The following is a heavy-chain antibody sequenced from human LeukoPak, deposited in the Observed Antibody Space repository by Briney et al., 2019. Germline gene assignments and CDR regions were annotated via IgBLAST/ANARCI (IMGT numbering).Heavy chain of an antibody. J-gene: IGHJ4*02. V-gene: IGHV3-23*01. CDR1: GFTFSSYA. CDR2: LSGSGGST. Sequence: TGGSLRLSCAASGFTFSSYAMSWVRQAPGKGLEWVSALSGSGGSTYYADSVKGRFTISRDNSKITLYLQMNSLRAEDTAVYYCVKGGFVKRYFDWLSLTTGAVDYWGQGTLVTVSS. D-gene: IGHD3-9*01. CDR3: VKGGFVKRYFDWLSLTTGAVDY.